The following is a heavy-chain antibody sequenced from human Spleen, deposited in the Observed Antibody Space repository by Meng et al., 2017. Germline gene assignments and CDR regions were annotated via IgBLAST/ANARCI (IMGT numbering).Heavy chain of an antibody. D-gene: IGHD3-9*01. Sequence: LEGAAPRWVNPSVTWSLRTPVAVCSISSYCGPEIRQSADKGLEWIGRIDSVGTTKYNPSLESRVTVSLDTSKNQFSLKLTSVTAADTAVYYCARSYYDVLTGHRHDVFDIWGQGTMVTVSS. V-gene: IGHV4-4*07. CDR1: VCSISSYC. CDR2: IDSVGTT. J-gene: IGHJ3*02. CDR3: ARSYYDVLTGHRHDVFDI.